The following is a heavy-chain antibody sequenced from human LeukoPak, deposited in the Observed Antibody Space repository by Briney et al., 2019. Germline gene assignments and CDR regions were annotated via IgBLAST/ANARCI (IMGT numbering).Heavy chain of an antibody. Sequence: GGSLRLSCAASGFTFSSYGMHWVRQAPGKGLEWVAVIWYDGSNKYCADSVKGRFTISRDNSKNTLYLQMNSLRAEDTAVYYCAKAHSVGATSSVDYWGQGTLVTVSS. V-gene: IGHV3-30*02. CDR3: AKAHSVGATSSVDY. D-gene: IGHD1-26*01. CDR1: GFTFSSYG. CDR2: IWYDGSNK. J-gene: IGHJ4*02.